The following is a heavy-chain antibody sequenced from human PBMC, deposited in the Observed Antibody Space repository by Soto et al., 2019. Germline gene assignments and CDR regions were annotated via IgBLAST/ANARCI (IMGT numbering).Heavy chain of an antibody. CDR3: TTDPHSTGTKY. D-gene: IGHD1-1*01. CDR1: GFSFSDAW. J-gene: IGHJ4*02. V-gene: IGHV3-15*01. Sequence: GSLRLSCAASGFSFSDAWMTWVRQAPGAGLEWVGRIKRKTDGGTTDYAAPVKGRFTISRDASKTTLYLQMNSLKTEDTAVYYCTTDPHSTGTKYWGQGTLVTVSS. CDR2: IKRKTDGGTT.